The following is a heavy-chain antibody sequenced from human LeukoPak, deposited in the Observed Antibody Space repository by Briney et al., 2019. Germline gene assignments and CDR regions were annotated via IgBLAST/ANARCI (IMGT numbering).Heavy chain of an antibody. CDR3: ARTVVEDAFDI. CDR2: IYYSGST. CDR1: GGSISSYY. Sequence: LETLSLTCTVSGGSISSYYWSWLRQPPGKGLEWIGYIYYSGSTNYNPSLKSRVTISVDTSKNQFSLKLSPVTAADTAVYYCARTVVEDAFDIWGQGTMVTVSS. J-gene: IGHJ3*02. D-gene: IGHD2-2*01. V-gene: IGHV4-59*01.